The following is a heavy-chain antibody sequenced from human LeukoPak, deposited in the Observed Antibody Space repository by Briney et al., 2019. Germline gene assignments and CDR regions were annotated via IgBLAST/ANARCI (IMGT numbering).Heavy chain of an antibody. J-gene: IGHJ4*02. D-gene: IGHD4-23*01. CDR3: ARDYGGNSPYFDY. V-gene: IGHV4-59*11. CDR1: GGSISSHY. CDR2: IYYSGST. Sequence: PSETLSLTCTVSGGSISSHYWSWIRQPPGKGLEWIGYIYYSGSTNYNPSLKSRVTISVDTSKNQFSLKLSSVTAADTAVYYCARDYGGNSPYFDYWGQGTLVTVSS.